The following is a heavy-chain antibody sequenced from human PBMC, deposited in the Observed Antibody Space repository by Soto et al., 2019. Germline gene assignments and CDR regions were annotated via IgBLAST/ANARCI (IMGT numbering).Heavy chain of an antibody. Sequence: GGLKRVSYAFAGLTFRSHIRSWVRKTQGKGLEWVSYISSSSSTIYYADSVKCRFTISRENAKNSLYLQMNSLRDEDTAVYYCARDPMSDYVWGSYRRYYYYGMDVWGQATTVSVSS. CDR2: ISSSSSTI. CDR3: ARDPMSDYVWGSYRRYYYYGMDV. CDR1: GLTFRSHI. V-gene: IGHV3-48*02. D-gene: IGHD3-16*02. J-gene: IGHJ6*02.